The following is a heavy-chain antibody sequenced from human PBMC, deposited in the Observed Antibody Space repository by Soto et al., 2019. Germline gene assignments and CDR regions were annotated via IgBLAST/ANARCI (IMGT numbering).Heavy chain of an antibody. J-gene: IGHJ4*02. CDR1: GFTFTYGW. CDR2: IKSKTDGGTT. CDR3: THDYGDYRYYFDY. Sequence: KSGGSLTLSCAASGFTFTYGWLSWVRQAPGQGPEWVGRIKSKTDGGTTDYAAPVKGRFTISRDDSKNTLYLQMNSLKIEDTAVYYCTHDYGDYRYYFDYWGPGILVTVSS. V-gene: IGHV3-15*01. D-gene: IGHD4-17*01.